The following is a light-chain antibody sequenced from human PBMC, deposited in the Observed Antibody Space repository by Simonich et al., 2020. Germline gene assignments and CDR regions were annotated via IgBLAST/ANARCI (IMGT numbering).Light chain of an antibody. CDR3: QQYYSTPYT. Sequence: DIVMTQSPDSLAVSLGERATINCKSSQSVLYSSNNKNYLAWYQQKPGQPPKLLIYWASPRGSGVPDRVSGSGSGTDFTLTISSLQAEDVAVYYCQQYYSTPYTFGQGTKLEIK. CDR1: QSVLYSSNNKNY. J-gene: IGKJ2*01. V-gene: IGKV4-1*01. CDR2: WAS.